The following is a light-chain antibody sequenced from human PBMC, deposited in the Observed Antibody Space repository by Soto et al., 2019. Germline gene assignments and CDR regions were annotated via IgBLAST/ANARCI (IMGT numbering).Light chain of an antibody. V-gene: IGKV3-20*01. CDR1: QSISSMY. Sequence: ESVLTQSPGTLSLSPGERATLSCRASQSISSMYLAWYQQKPGQAPRLLIYGVSSRAIGIPDRFSGSGSGTDFTLTISRLEPEDFAVYYCQQYGNFWAFGQGTKV. CDR2: GVS. CDR3: QQYGNFWA. J-gene: IGKJ1*01.